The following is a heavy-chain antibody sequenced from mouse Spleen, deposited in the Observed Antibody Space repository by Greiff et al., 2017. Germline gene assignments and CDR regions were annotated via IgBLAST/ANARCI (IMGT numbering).Heavy chain of an antibody. CDR1: GYTFTSYW. D-gene: IGHD2-14*01. J-gene: IGHJ3*01. V-gene: IGHV1-7*01. Sequence: VQLQQSGAELAKPGASVKMSCKASGYTFTSYWMHWVKQRPGQGLEWIGYINPSTGYTEYNQKFKDKATLTADKSSSTAYMQLSSLTSEDSAVYYCARSAYYRAWFAYWGQGTLVTVSA. CDR2: INPSTGYT. CDR3: ARSAYYRAWFAY.